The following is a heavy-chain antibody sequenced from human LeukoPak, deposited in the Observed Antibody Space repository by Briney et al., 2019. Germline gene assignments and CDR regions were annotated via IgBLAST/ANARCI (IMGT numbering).Heavy chain of an antibody. J-gene: IGHJ4*02. CDR2: INANNGNT. Sequence: ASVKVSCKASGYTFTSYGITWVRQAPGQGLEWMGWINANNGNTNYAQNLQGRVTMTRDTSTSTAYMEVRSLRSDDTAVYYCGGAPIAAAGDYGARG. CDR3: GGAPIAAAGDY. V-gene: IGHV1-18*01. CDR1: GYTFTSYG. D-gene: IGHD6-25*01.